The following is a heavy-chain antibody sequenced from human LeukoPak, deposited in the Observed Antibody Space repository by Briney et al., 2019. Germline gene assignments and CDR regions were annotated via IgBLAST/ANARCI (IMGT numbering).Heavy chain of an antibody. V-gene: IGHV3-30*18. CDR3: AKGHYYGDYGY. Sequence: GGSLRLSCAASGFTFSSNGMHWVRQAPGKGLEWVAVVSYDGSNKYYADSVKGRFTVSRDNSKNTLYLQMNSLSAEDTAVYYCAKGHYYGDYGYWGRGTLVTVSS. CDR2: VSYDGSNK. CDR1: GFTFSSNG. D-gene: IGHD4-17*01. J-gene: IGHJ4*02.